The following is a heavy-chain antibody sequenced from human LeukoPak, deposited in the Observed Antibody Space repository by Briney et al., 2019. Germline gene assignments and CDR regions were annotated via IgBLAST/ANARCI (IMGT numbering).Heavy chain of an antibody. Sequence: PSETLSLTCTVSGGSISGSSYYWGWIRQPPGKGLEWIGSIYYSGSTYYNPSLKSRVTISVDTSKNQFSLKLSSVTAADTAVYYCARQEADFWSGYSDYWGRGTLVTVSS. V-gene: IGHV4-39*01. J-gene: IGHJ4*02. D-gene: IGHD3-3*01. CDR3: ARQEADFWSGYSDY. CDR1: GGSISGSSYY. CDR2: IYYSGST.